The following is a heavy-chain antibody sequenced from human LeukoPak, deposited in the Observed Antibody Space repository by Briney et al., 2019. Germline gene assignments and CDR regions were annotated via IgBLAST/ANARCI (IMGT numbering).Heavy chain of an antibody. J-gene: IGHJ4*02. Sequence: GGSLRLSCAASGFTFSTYAMSWVRQPPGKGLEWVSLISASGGSTFYADSVKGRFTTSRDNSKNTLYLQVNSLRAEDTAVYYCAKWDSYYNFWSGYYIYWGQGTLVTVSS. V-gene: IGHV3-23*01. D-gene: IGHD3-3*01. CDR3: AKWDSYYNFWSGYYIY. CDR1: GFTFSTYA. CDR2: ISASGGST.